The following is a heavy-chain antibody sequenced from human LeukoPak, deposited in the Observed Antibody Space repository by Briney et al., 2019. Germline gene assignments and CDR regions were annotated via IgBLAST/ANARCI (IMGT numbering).Heavy chain of an antibody. CDR2: AGWAGGTT. V-gene: IGHV3-43*01. Sequence: GGSLRLSCATSGFNFDRYTIHWVRQAPGKGLEWVSLAGWAGGTTFCSDSVRGRFTISRDSGRKSVYLQMNSLTTDDTAFYFCAKELDTMFFDYWGQGALVTVSS. D-gene: IGHD3-10*02. J-gene: IGHJ4*02. CDR3: AKELDTMFFDY. CDR1: GFNFDRYT.